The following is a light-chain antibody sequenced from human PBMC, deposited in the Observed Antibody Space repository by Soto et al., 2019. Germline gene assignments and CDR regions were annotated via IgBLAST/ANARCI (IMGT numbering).Light chain of an antibody. V-gene: IGKV3-20*01. CDR2: GAS. J-gene: IGKJ2*01. CDR1: QSVSSSY. CDR3: QQYGSSPYT. Sequence: EIVLTQSPGTLSLSPGERATLSCRASQSVSSSYLAWYQQKPGQAPRLLIYGASNRATDIPDRFCASGSGTDFTLTLSRLEPEDFAVYYCQQYGSSPYTFGEGTELEIK.